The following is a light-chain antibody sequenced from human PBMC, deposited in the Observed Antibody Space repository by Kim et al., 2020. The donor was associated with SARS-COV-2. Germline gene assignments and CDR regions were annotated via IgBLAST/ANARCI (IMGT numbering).Light chain of an antibody. CDR3: QAGGSNTVI. CDR1: NLDDKY. V-gene: IGLV3-1*01. Sequence: SYELTQPPSVSVSPGQTASITCSGDNLDDKYVSWYQQKAGQSPVLVIFQDKKRPSVIPERFSGSNSANTATLTISGTQAIDEGDYYCQAGGSNTVIFGGGTKLTVL. J-gene: IGLJ2*01. CDR2: QDK.